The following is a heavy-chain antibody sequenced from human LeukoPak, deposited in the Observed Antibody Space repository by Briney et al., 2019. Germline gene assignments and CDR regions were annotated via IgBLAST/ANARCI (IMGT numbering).Heavy chain of an antibody. CDR3: VSKTRLTSYVAFDV. J-gene: IGHJ3*01. CDR2: IYHTGST. CDR1: GGSISSGAYY. V-gene: IGHV4-30-2*01. Sequence: SETLSLTCTVSGGSISSGAYYWSWIRQPPGKGLEWIGYIYHTGSTYYNPSLKSRVTISVDRSKNQFSLKLSSVTAADTAVYYCVSKTRLTSYVAFDVWGRGTMVTVSS. D-gene: IGHD4-17*01.